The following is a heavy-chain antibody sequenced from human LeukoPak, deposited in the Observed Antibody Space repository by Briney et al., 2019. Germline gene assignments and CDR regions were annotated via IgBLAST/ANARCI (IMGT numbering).Heavy chain of an antibody. CDR1: GFTFSTYA. J-gene: IGHJ4*02. Sequence: GRSLRLSCVASGFTFSTYAMHWVRQAPGKGLEWVAVILYDGNNKYYADSVKGRFTISRDNSKNTLYLQMNSLRAEDTAVYYCASEGDSSGYEYFDYWGQGTPVTVSS. CDR2: ILYDGNNK. V-gene: IGHV3-30-3*01. D-gene: IGHD3-22*01. CDR3: ASEGDSSGYEYFDY.